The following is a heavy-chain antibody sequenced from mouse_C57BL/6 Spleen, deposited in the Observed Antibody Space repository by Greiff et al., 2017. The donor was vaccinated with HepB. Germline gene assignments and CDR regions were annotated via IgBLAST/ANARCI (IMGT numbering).Heavy chain of an antibody. V-gene: IGHV1-53*01. J-gene: IGHJ4*01. CDR1: GYTFTSYW. CDR2: INPSNGGT. D-gene: IGHD1-1*01. Sequence: QVQLQQPGTELVKPGASVKLSCKASGYTFTSYWMHWVKQRPGQGLEWIGNINPSNGGTNYNEKFKSKATLTVDKSSSTAYMQLSSLTSEDSAVYYCARPSYYYGSSEGYYYAMDYWGQGTSVTVSS. CDR3: ARPSYYYGSSEGYYYAMDY.